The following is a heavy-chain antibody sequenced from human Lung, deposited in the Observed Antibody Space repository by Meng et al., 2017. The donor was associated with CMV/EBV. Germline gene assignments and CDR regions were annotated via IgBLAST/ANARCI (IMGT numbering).Heavy chain of an antibody. J-gene: IGHJ3*02. CDR3: ARDQVRAAAGIWEPDHAFDI. Sequence: LSCTVSGGSISSSSYYWGWNRQPPGKGLEWIGSIYYSGSTYYNPSLKSRVTISVDTSKNQFSLKLSSVTAADTAVYYCARDQVRAAAGIWEPDHAFDIWGQGTXVTVAS. V-gene: IGHV4-39*07. CDR2: IYYSGST. CDR1: GGSISSSSYY. D-gene: IGHD6-13*01.